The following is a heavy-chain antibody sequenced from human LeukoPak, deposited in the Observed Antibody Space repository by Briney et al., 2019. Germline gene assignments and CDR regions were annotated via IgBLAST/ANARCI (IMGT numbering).Heavy chain of an antibody. J-gene: IGHJ5*02. CDR1: GGSISSGGYY. D-gene: IGHD4-17*01. V-gene: IGHV4-31*03. Sequence: SETLSLTCTVSGGSISSGGYYWSWIRQHPGKGLEWIGYIYYSGSTYYNPSLKSRVTISVDTSKNQFSLKLSSVTAADTAVYYCARGMHDYGDRSDWFDPWGQGILVTVSS. CDR2: IYYSGST. CDR3: ARGMHDYGDRSDWFDP.